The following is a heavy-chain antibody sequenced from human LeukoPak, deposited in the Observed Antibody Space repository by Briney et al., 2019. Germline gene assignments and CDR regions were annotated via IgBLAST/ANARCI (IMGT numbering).Heavy chain of an antibody. V-gene: IGHV3-15*01. CDR1: GFTFGNAW. Sequence: GGSLRLSCAASGFTFGNAWMSWVRQAPGKGLEWVGRIKSKTDGGTTDYAAPVKGRFTISRDDSKNTLYLQMNSLKTEDTAVYYCTTVFGIAARYFDYWGQGTLVTVSS. D-gene: IGHD6-6*01. CDR3: TTVFGIAARYFDY. CDR2: IKSKTDGGTT. J-gene: IGHJ4*02.